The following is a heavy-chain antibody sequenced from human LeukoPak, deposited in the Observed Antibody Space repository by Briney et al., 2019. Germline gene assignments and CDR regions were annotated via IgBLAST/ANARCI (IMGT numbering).Heavy chain of an antibody. J-gene: IGHJ4*02. D-gene: IGHD3-22*01. CDR1: GFTFSSYS. CDR3: AREGGSGYLEYFDY. V-gene: IGHV3-21*01. Sequence: GGSLRLSCAASGFTFSSYSMNWVRQAPGRGLEWVSSISSSSSYIYYADSVKGRFTISRDNAKNSLYLQMNSLRAEDTAVYYCAREGGSGYLEYFDYWGQGTLVTVSS. CDR2: ISSSSSYI.